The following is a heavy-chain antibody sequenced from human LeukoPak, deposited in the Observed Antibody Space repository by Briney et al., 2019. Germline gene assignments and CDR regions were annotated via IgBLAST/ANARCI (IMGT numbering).Heavy chain of an antibody. V-gene: IGHV1-8*01. J-gene: IGHJ6*02. Sequence: GASVKVSCKASGYTFTSYDINWVRQATGQGLEWMGWMNPNSGNTGYAQKFQGRVTMTRNTSISTAYMELSSLRSEDTAVYYCARRYYGSGSYLLDYGMDVWGQGTTVTVSS. CDR1: GYTFTSYD. D-gene: IGHD3-10*01. CDR3: ARRYYGSGSYLLDYGMDV. CDR2: MNPNSGNT.